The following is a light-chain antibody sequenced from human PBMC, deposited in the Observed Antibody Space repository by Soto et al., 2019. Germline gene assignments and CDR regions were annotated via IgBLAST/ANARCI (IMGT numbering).Light chain of an antibody. J-gene: IGKJ4*01. CDR2: GTY. V-gene: IGKV3-20*01. CDR3: QQWRSSPLS. Sequence: ESVLTQSPGTLSLSPGERATLSCRASQSVSNSYFAWYQKKPGQAPRLLISGTYSRATGIPDRFRGSGSDTDFTLTVTSLEPEHFAVYYCQQWRSSPLSFGAGTKIEMK. CDR1: QSVSNSY.